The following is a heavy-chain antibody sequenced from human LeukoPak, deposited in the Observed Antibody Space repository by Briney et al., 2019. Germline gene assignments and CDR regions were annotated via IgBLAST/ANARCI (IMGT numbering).Heavy chain of an antibody. J-gene: IGHJ4*02. CDR1: GFTFDDYA. CDR2: ISWNGGSV. Sequence: GGSLRLSCVASGFTFDDYAMLWVRQPPGKGLEWVSGISWNGGSVDYADSVKGRFTISRDNAKNSLYLQMNSLRAEDTALYYCAKDINYSLAVAWNWGQGTLVTVSS. V-gene: IGHV3-9*01. D-gene: IGHD6-19*01. CDR3: AKDINYSLAVAWN.